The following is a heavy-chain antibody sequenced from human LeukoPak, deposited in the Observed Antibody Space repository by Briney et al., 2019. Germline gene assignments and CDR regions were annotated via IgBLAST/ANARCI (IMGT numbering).Heavy chain of an antibody. CDR3: ARVPDVDLGDY. J-gene: IGHJ4*02. D-gene: IGHD5-12*01. CDR1: GFTFSSYA. Sequence: GGSLRLSCAASGFTFSSYAMHWVRQAPGKGLEWVAVISYDGSNKYYADSVKGRFTISRDNSKNTLYLQMNSLRAEDTAVYYCARVPDVDLGDYWGQRTLVTVSS. CDR2: ISYDGSNK. V-gene: IGHV3-30-3*01.